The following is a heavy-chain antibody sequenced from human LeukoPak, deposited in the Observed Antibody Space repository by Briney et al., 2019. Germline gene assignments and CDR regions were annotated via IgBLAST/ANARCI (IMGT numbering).Heavy chain of an antibody. J-gene: IGHJ4*02. V-gene: IGHV3-33*01. CDR3: ARSPSVHIDY. Sequence: GGTLRLSCGASGVTFSSYGIHWVRHAPGKGLERVAVIWYDGSNKYYADSVKGRFTISRDNSKNTLYLQMNSQRAEDTAVYYCARSPSVHIDYWGQGTLVTVSS. CDR2: IWYDGSNK. CDR1: GVTFSSYG. D-gene: IGHD2-2*01.